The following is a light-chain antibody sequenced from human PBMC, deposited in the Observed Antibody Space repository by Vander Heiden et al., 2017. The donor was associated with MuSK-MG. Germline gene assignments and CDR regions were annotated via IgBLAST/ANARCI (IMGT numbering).Light chain of an antibody. Sequence: DIQMTQSPSSLSASVGDRVTITCRASQSISSYLNWYQQKPGKAPKLLIYAASSLQSAVPSRFSGTGSGTDFTLSIMRLQPEDIATYYCHQSDSTLLTFGGGTKVEIK. CDR2: AAS. V-gene: IGKV1-39*01. CDR1: QSISSY. J-gene: IGKJ4*01. CDR3: HQSDSTLLT.